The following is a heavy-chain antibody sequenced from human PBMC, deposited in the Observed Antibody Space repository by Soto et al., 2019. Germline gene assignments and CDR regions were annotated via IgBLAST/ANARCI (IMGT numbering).Heavy chain of an antibody. Sequence: PGGSLRLSCAASGFTFSNAWMNWVRQAPGKGLEWVGRIKSKTDGGTTDYAAPVKGRFTISRDDSKNTLYLQMNSLKTEDTAVYYCTTEEHITWIQLWDAFDIWGQGTMVTVSS. D-gene: IGHD5-18*01. CDR3: TTEEHITWIQLWDAFDI. CDR2: IKSKTDGGTT. CDR1: GFTFSNAW. J-gene: IGHJ3*02. V-gene: IGHV3-15*07.